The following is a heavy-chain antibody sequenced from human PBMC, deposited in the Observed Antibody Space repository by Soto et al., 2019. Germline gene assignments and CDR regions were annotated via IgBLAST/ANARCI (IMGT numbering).Heavy chain of an antibody. Sequence: SETLSLTCSVSGDSVSNFYWSWIRQAAGRGLEWIGRVYSSGATDSNPSLNGRVTMSVDTSRNQFSLRLSSVTAADTAIYYCTRGPNWNRYYQVVEVWGQGTEVTVSS. CDR3: TRGPNWNRYYQVVEV. D-gene: IGHD1-20*01. V-gene: IGHV4-4*07. CDR1: GDSVSNFY. J-gene: IGHJ6*02. CDR2: VYSSGAT.